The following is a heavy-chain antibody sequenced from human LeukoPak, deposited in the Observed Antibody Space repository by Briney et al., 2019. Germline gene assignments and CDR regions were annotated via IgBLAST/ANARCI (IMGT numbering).Heavy chain of an antibody. D-gene: IGHD3-22*01. CDR3: AKDSSSGTYFDY. CDR1: GFTLTSYD. CDR2: ISGSGGSS. Sequence: GGSLRLSCAASGFTLTSYDMSWVRQAPGKGLEWVSAISGSGGSSYYADSVKGRFTISRDNSKKTLYLQMNSLRAEDTAVYYCAKDSSSGTYFDYWGQGTLVTVSS. V-gene: IGHV3-23*01. J-gene: IGHJ4*02.